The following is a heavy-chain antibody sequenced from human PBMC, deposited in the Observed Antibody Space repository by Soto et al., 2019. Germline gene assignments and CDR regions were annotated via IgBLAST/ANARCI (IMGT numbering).Heavy chain of an antibody. CDR1: GGSISSSNW. V-gene: IGHV4-4*02. CDR2: IYYSGST. D-gene: IGHD1-26*01. Sequence: SETLSLTCVVSGGSISSSNWWSWVRQSPGKGLEWIGYIYYSGSTNYNPSLKSRVAISVDTSKNQFSLKLSSVTAADTAVYYCARLSTWDQIDYWGQGTLVTVS. J-gene: IGHJ4*02. CDR3: ARLSTWDQIDY.